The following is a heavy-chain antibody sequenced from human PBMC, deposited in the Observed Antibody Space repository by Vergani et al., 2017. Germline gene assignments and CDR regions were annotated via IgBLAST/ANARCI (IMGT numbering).Heavy chain of an antibody. CDR1: GGSISSYY. CDR3: ASTLSGYDDFLARYYYYYMDV. V-gene: IGHV4-59*08. CDR2: IYYSGST. J-gene: IGHJ6*03. D-gene: IGHD5-12*01. Sequence: QVQLQESGPGLVKPSETLSLTCTVSGGSISSYYWSWIRQPPGKGPEWIGYIYYSGSTNYNPSLKSRVTISVDTSKNQFSLKLSSVTAADTAVYYCASTLSGYDDFLARYYYYYMDVWGKGTTVTVSS.